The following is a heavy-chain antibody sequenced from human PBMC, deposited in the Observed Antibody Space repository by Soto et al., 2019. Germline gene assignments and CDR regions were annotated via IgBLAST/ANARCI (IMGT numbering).Heavy chain of an antibody. D-gene: IGHD3-10*01. V-gene: IGHV3-30*03. CDR3: VGGQYYFDY. CDR2: ISYDGSNK. J-gene: IGHJ4*02. Sequence: QVQLVESGGGVVQPGRSLRLSCAASGFPFTTYGMHWVREGPGKGLEWVAVISYDGSNKYYAHSVKGRFTISRDTSKNKLYLQMNSLRPEDTALYYCVGGQYYFDYRGQGTLVTVSS. CDR1: GFPFTTYG.